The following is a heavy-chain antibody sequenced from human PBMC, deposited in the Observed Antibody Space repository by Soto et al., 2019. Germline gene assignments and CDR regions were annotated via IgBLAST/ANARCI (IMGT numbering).Heavy chain of an antibody. J-gene: IGHJ6*02. Sequence: ASVKVSCKASGFTFTSSAVQWVRQARGQRLEWIGWIVVGSGNTNYAQKFQERVTITRDMSTSTAYMELRSLRSDDTAVYYCARERYCISTSCHDLPYYYGMDVWGQGTTVTVSS. V-gene: IGHV1-58*01. CDR1: GFTFTSSA. CDR2: IVVGSGNT. D-gene: IGHD2-2*01. CDR3: ARERYCISTSCHDLPYYYGMDV.